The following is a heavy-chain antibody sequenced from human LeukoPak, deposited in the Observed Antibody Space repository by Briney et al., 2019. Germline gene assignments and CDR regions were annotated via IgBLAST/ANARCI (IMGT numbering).Heavy chain of an antibody. J-gene: IGHJ5*01. CDR2: INWNGGRT. CDR1: GFTFEDHG. CDR3: ARGHDSSAFHALDS. D-gene: IGHD3-22*01. V-gene: IGHV3-20*04. Sequence: GGSLRLSCTASGFTFEDHGMSWVRHGPGRGLEWVCGINWNGGRTGYVDSVKGRFTISRDNGKNSLYLQLDSLRAEDTAFYYCARGHDSSAFHALDSWGHGILVTVSA.